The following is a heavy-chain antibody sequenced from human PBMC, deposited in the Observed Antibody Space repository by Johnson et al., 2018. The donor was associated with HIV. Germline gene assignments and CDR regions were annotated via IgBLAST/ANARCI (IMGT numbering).Heavy chain of an antibody. V-gene: IGHV3-9*01. D-gene: IGHD1-14*01. CDR3: AKGGTRYTPGDAFDI. CDR1: GFTFDDYA. CDR2: ISWNSGSI. J-gene: IGHJ3*02. Sequence: VQVVESGGGLVQPGRSLRLSCAASGFTFDDYAMHWVRQAPGKGLEWVSGISWNSGSIGYADSVKGRFTISRDSSKNTLYLQMNSLRTEDTAVYYCAKGGTRYTPGDAFDIWGQGTMVTVSS.